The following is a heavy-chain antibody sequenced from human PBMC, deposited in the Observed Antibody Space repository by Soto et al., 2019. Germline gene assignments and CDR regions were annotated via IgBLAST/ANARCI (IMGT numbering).Heavy chain of an antibody. CDR1: GFTFSSYG. CDR2: ISYDGSNK. Sequence: GGSLRLSCAASGFTFSSYGMHWVRQAPGKGLEWVAVISYDGSNKYYADSVKGRFTISRDNSKNTLYLQMNSLRAEDTAVYYCAKLDWELYLDYIDYWGQGTLVTVSS. V-gene: IGHV3-30*18. D-gene: IGHD1-26*01. CDR3: AKLDWELYLDYIDY. J-gene: IGHJ4*02.